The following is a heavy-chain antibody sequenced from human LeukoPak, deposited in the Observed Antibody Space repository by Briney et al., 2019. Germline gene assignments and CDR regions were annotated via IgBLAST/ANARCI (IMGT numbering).Heavy chain of an antibody. CDR3: ARGGPPGYYYDYYMDV. Sequence: SETLSLACTDSGGSISSYYWSWIRQTPGKGLEWIGYIYYSGSTNFNPSLKSRVTISVDTSKNQFSLKMSSVTAADTAVYFCARGGPPGYYYDYYMDVWGKGTTVTISS. V-gene: IGHV4-59*01. CDR1: GGSISSYY. J-gene: IGHJ6*03. CDR2: IYYSGST.